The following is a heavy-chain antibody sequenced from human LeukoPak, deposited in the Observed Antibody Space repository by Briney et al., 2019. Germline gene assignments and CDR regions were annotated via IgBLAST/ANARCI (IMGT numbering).Heavy chain of an antibody. CDR2: INSDGSST. CDR1: GFTFSSYW. D-gene: IGHD5-24*01. CDR3: ARVKRWKAADQYYFDY. V-gene: IGHV3-74*01. Sequence: GGSLRLSCAASGFTFSSYWMHWVRQAPGKGLVWVSRINSDGSSTSYADSVKGRFTISRDNAKNTLYLQMNSLRAEDTAVYYCARVKRWKAADQYYFDYWGQGTLVTVPS. J-gene: IGHJ4*02.